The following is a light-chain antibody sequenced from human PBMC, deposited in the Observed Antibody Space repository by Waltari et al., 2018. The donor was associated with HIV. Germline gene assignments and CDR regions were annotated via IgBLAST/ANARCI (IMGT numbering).Light chain of an antibody. CDR1: SSNFGNNT. V-gene: IGLV1-44*01. CDR3: AAWDDSLNGYV. J-gene: IGLJ1*01. CDR2: SNN. Sequence: QSVLTQPPSASGTPGQRVTISCSGSSSNFGNNTVNWYQRLPGTAPKLLIYSNNQRPSGVPDRFSGSKSDTSASLASSGLQSEDEAHYYCAAWDDSLNGYVFGTGTKVTVL.